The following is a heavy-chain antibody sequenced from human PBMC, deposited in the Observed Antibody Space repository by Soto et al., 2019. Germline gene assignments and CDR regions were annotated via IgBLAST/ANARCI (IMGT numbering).Heavy chain of an antibody. CDR3: ARGLSGYDLGGLNYYYYYMDV. Sequence: ASVKVSCKASGYTFTSYGISWVRQAPGQGLEWMGWISAYNGNTNYAQKLQGRVTMTTDTSTSTAYMELRSLRSDDTAVYYCARGLSGYDLGGLNYYYYYMDVWGKGTTVTVS. J-gene: IGHJ6*03. CDR1: GYTFTSYG. D-gene: IGHD5-12*01. V-gene: IGHV1-18*01. CDR2: ISAYNGNT.